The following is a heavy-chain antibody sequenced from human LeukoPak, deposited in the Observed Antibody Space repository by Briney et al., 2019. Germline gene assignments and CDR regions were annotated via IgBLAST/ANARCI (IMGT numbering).Heavy chain of an antibody. CDR3: ARRVDGSGSYYNNDYYYYMDV. D-gene: IGHD3-10*01. Sequence: ASVKVSCKASGYTFTSYGISWVRQAPGQGLEWMGWISAYNGNTNYAQNLHDRVTLTIDTSTSTAYMELRSLRSDDTAVYYCARRVDGSGSYYNNDYYYYMDVWGKGTTVTVSS. J-gene: IGHJ6*03. CDR1: GYTFTSYG. CDR2: ISAYNGNT. V-gene: IGHV1-18*01.